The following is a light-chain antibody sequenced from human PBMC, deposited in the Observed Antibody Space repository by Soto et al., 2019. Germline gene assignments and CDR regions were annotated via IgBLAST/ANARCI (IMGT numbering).Light chain of an antibody. CDR1: QSVGNW. J-gene: IGKJ4*01. V-gene: IGKV3-11*01. Sequence: EIVLTQSPATLSLSPGERATLSCRASQSVGNWLFWYQQKRGQAPRLLIYDASSRAAGVPERFSASGSGTDFTLTISSLEPEDFTVYYCQQHSNWPLTFGGGTKGGYQ. CDR3: QQHSNWPLT. CDR2: DAS.